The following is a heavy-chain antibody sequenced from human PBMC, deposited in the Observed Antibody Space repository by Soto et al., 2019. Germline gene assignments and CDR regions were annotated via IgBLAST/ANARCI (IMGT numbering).Heavy chain of an antibody. Sequence: QVQLVQSGAEVKKPGSSVKVSCKTSGGPFNNHAINWVRQAPGQGLEWVGLVIPTHATADYAQKFQGRVTMTADEVTKAAYMELSSVGADDTGVCYCASGCGEIDALDIWGQGTLVTVSS. V-gene: IGHV1-69*01. CDR2: VIPTHATA. CDR1: GGPFNNHA. J-gene: IGHJ3*02. CDR3: ASGCGEIDALDI. D-gene: IGHD4-17*01.